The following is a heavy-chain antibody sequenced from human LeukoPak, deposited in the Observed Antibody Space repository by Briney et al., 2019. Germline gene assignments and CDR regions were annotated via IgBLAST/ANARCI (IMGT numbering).Heavy chain of an antibody. V-gene: IGHV5-51*01. CDR2: IYPGDSDT. CDR3: ASPIKTMTDDAFDI. D-gene: IGHD3-22*01. J-gene: IGHJ3*02. CDR1: GYSFTSYW. Sequence: GASLKISCKGSGYSFTSYWIGWVRQLPGKGLEWMGIIYPGDSDTRYSPSFQGQVTISADKSISTAYLQWSSLKASDTAMYYCASPIKTMTDDAFDIWGQGTMVTVSS.